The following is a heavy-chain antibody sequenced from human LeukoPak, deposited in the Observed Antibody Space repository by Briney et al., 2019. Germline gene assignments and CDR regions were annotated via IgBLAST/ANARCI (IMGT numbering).Heavy chain of an antibody. Sequence: ASVKVSCKASGYTFTSYGISWVRQAPGQGLEWMGWISAYNGNTNYAQKLQGRVTMTTDTSTSTAYMELRSLRSDDTAVFYCAYLGLSSDWNDVPGPQIDHWGQGALVSVSS. D-gene: IGHD1-1*01. CDR3: AYLGLSSDWNDVPGPQIDH. CDR2: ISAYNGNT. J-gene: IGHJ4*02. V-gene: IGHV1-18*01. CDR1: GYTFTSYG.